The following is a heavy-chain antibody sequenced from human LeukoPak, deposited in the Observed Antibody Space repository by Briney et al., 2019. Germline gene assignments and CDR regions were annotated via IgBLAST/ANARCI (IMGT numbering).Heavy chain of an antibody. J-gene: IGHJ4*02. CDR1: GFTFSSYG. CDR3: AKDLFYSSSWYYFDY. D-gene: IGHD6-13*01. V-gene: IGHV3-30*02. CDR2: IRYDGSNK. Sequence: PGGSLRLSCAASGFTFSSYGMHWVRQAPGKGLEWVAFIRYDGSNKYYADSVKGRFTISRDNSKNTLYLQMNSLRAEDTAVYYCAKDLFYSSSWYYFDYWGQGTLVTVSS.